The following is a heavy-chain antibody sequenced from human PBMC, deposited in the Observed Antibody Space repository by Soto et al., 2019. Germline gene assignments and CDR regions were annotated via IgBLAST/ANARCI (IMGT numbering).Heavy chain of an antibody. D-gene: IGHD3-22*01. Sequence: ASVKVSCKASGYTFTSYYMHWVRQAPGQGLEWMGIINPSGGSTSYAQKFQGRVTMTRDTSTSTVYMELSSLRSEDTAVYYCAREGYYDSSGYSGYFDYWGQGTLVTVSS. CDR1: GYTFTSYY. J-gene: IGHJ4*02. V-gene: IGHV1-46*01. CDR3: AREGYYDSSGYSGYFDY. CDR2: INPSGGST.